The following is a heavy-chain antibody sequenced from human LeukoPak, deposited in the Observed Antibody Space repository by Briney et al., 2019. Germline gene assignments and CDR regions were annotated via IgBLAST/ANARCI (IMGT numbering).Heavy chain of an antibody. CDR2: ISGDGGST. Sequence: PGGSLRLSCAASGVIFDDYAMHWVRQAPGKGLEWVSIISGDGGSTYYADSVKGRFTISRDNSKNSLYLQMNSLRTEDTALYYCAKLSGEMGFAFDYWGQGTLVTVSS. CDR3: AKLSGEMGFAFDY. J-gene: IGHJ4*02. V-gene: IGHV3-43*02. CDR1: GVIFDDYA. D-gene: IGHD3-16*01.